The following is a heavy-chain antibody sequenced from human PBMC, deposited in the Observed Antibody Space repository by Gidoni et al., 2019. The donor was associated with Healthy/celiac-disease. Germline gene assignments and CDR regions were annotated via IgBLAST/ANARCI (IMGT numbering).Heavy chain of an antibody. CDR1: GFTVSSNY. Sequence: EVQLVESGGGLIQPGGSLRLTCAASGFTVSSNYLSLVRQAPGKGLEWVSVIYSGGSTYYADSVKGRFTISRDNSKHTLYLQMNSLRAEDTAVYYCARVDGKGSPDYWGQGTLVTVSS. J-gene: IGHJ4*02. D-gene: IGHD2-15*01. CDR3: ARVDGKGSPDY. CDR2: IYSGGST. V-gene: IGHV3-53*01.